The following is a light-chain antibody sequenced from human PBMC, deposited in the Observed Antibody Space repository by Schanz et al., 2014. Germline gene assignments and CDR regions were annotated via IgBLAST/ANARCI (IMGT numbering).Light chain of an antibody. CDR2: EGS. Sequence: QAALTQPPSASGSPGQSVTISCTGTSSDVGGYKYVSWYQQHPGKAPKLMICEGSKRPSGVPDRFSGSKSGNTAALTISGLQAEDEAQYYCHSYAGHYAWVFGGGTKLTVL. CDR1: SSDVGGYKY. CDR3: HSYAGHYAWV. V-gene: IGLV2-8*01. J-gene: IGLJ3*02.